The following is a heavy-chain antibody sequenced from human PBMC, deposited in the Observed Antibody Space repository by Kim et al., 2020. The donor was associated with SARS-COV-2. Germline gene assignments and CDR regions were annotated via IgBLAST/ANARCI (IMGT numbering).Heavy chain of an antibody. CDR2: FDPEDGET. CDR1: GYTLTELS. V-gene: IGHV1-24*01. CDR3: ANRRRHDDFWSGTRNWFDP. D-gene: IGHD3-3*01. Sequence: ASVKVSCKVSGYTLTELSMHWVRQAPGKGLEWMGGFDPEDGETIYAQKFQGRVTMTEDTSTDTAYMELSSLRSEDTAVYYCANRRRHDDFWSGTRNWFDPWGQGTLVTVSS. J-gene: IGHJ5*02.